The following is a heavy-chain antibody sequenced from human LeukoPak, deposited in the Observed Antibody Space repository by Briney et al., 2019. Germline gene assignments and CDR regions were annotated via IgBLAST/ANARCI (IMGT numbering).Heavy chain of an antibody. Sequence: SETLSLTCAVYGGSFSGYYWSWIRQPPGKGLEWIGEINHSGSTNYNPSLKSRVTISVDTSKNQFSLKLSSVTAADTAVYYCARHEEGIQLWSPPDYWGQGTLVTVSS. CDR1: GGSFSGYY. D-gene: IGHD5-18*01. CDR3: ARHEEGIQLWSPPDY. CDR2: INHSGST. V-gene: IGHV4-34*01. J-gene: IGHJ4*02.